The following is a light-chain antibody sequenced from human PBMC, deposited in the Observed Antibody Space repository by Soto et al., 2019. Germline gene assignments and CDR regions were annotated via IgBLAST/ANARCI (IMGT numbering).Light chain of an antibody. CDR3: QQYNSYPYT. J-gene: IGKJ2*01. CDR1: QSISSS. CDR2: KAS. Sequence: MTQSPATLSASVGDRVTITCRASQSISSSLAWYQQKPGRAPNLLIYKASSLESGVPSRFSGSGSGTEFTLTISSLQPDDFATYYCQQYNSYPYTFGQGTKLEIK. V-gene: IGKV1-5*03.